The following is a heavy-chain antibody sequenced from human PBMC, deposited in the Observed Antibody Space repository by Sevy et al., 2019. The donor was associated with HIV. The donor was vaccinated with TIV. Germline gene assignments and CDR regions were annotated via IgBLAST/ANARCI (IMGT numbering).Heavy chain of an antibody. D-gene: IGHD1-26*01. Sequence: GGSLRLSCAASGFTFSDYWMSWVRQAPGKGLEWVANIKQDGSQKYFVECVKGRFTISRDNAKNSLYLQMDNLRAEDTAVYYCARKVGDMWGQGTMVTVSS. V-gene: IGHV3-7*01. CDR3: ARKVGDM. CDR1: GFTFSDYW. CDR2: IKQDGSQK. J-gene: IGHJ3*01.